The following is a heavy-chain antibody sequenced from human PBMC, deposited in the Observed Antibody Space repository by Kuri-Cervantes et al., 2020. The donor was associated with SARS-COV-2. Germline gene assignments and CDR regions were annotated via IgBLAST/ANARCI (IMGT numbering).Heavy chain of an antibody. CDR2: ISYDGSNK. CDR3: AREGATIGLFDY. V-gene: IGHV3-30-3*01. CDR1: AFTFSSYA. D-gene: IGHD5-12*01. Sequence: GGSLRLSCAASAFTFSSYAMHWVRQAPGKGLEWVAVISYDGSNKYYADSVKGRFTISRDNSKNTLYLQMNSLRAEDTAVYYCAREGATIGLFDYWGQGTLVTVSS. J-gene: IGHJ4*02.